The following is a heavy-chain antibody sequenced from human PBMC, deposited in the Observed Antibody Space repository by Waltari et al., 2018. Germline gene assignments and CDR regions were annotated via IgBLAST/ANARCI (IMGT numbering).Heavy chain of an antibody. J-gene: IGHJ5*02. CDR2: IYYSGST. Sequence: QLQLQESGPGLVKPSETLSLTCTVSGGSISSSSYYWGWIRQPPGKGLEWIGSIYYSGSTYYNPSLKRRVTISVDTSKNQLSLKLSSVTAADTAVYYCARSSAGTNGFDPWGQGTLVTVSS. CDR3: ARSSAGTNGFDP. V-gene: IGHV4-39*01. CDR1: GGSISSSSYY. D-gene: IGHD6-13*01.